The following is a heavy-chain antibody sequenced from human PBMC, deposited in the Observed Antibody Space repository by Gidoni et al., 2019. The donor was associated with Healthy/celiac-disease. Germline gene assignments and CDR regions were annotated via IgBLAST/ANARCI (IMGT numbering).Heavy chain of an antibody. CDR1: GGSISSSSYY. Sequence: QLQLQESGPGLVTPSETLSLTCTVSGGSISSSSYYWGWIRQPPGKGLEWIGSIYYRGSTYYNPSLKSRVTISVDTSKNQFSLKLSSVTAADTAVYYCARLYYYDSSGYYRYYFDYWGQGTLVTVSS. V-gene: IGHV4-39*01. CDR2: IYYRGST. D-gene: IGHD3-22*01. CDR3: ARLYYYDSSGYYRYYFDY. J-gene: IGHJ4*02.